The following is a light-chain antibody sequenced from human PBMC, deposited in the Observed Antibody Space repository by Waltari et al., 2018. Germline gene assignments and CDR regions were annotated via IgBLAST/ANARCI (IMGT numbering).Light chain of an antibody. CDR1: QSVINY. Sequence: DTFLTQSPDTLSLSPGERATLSCRASQSVINYLAWYQQKPGQAPRLLIYGASNRANGIPARFSGSGSGTDFTLTISSLEPEDFAVYYCQQRSNWPLTFGGGTKVEIK. V-gene: IGKV3-11*01. CDR3: QQRSNWPLT. CDR2: GAS. J-gene: IGKJ4*01.